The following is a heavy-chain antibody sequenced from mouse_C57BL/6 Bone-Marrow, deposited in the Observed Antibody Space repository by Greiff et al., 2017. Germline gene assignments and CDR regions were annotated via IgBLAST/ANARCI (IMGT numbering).Heavy chain of an antibody. CDR2: IHPNSGST. CDR3: ARYGLWLRHYFDY. D-gene: IGHD2-2*01. CDR1: GYTFTSYW. J-gene: IGHJ2*01. V-gene: IGHV1-64*01. Sequence: VQLQQPGAELVKPGASVKLSCKASGYTFTSYWMHWVKQRPGQGLEWIGMIHPNSGSTNYNEKFKSKATLTVDKSSSTAYMQLSSLTSEDSAVYYCARYGLWLRHYFDYWGQGTTLTVSS.